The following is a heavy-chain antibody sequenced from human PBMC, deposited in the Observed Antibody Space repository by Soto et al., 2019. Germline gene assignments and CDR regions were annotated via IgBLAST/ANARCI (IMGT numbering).Heavy chain of an antibody. D-gene: IGHD2-15*01. CDR1: GYTFTRYT. J-gene: IGHJ5*02. CDR3: ARGIATGQLDP. CDR2: INPDNGNT. V-gene: IGHV1-3*01. Sequence: QVQLVQSGAEVKKPGASVKISCKASGYTFTRYTMNWVRQAPGQRLEWMGWINPDNGNTKSSQKFQDRVIITRDTPASTAYMDRSSLRSEDTAVYYFARGIATGQLDPWGQGTLVTVSS.